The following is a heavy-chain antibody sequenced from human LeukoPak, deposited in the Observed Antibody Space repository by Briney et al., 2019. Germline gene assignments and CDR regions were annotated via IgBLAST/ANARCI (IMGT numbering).Heavy chain of an antibody. D-gene: IGHD3-10*01. V-gene: IGHV4-39*07. CDR3: ARGRLEVGELLLRNWFDP. Sequence: SETLSLTCTVSGGSISSSSYYWGWIRQPPGKGLEWIGSIYYSGSTYYNPSLKSRVTISVDTSKNQFSLKLSSVTAADTAVYYCARGRLEVGELLLRNWFDPWGQGTLVTVSS. J-gene: IGHJ5*02. CDR1: GGSISSSSYY. CDR2: IYYSGST.